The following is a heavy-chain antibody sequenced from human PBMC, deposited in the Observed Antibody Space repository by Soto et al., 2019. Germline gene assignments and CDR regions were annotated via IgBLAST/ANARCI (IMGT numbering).Heavy chain of an antibody. Sequence: SVKVSCKASGGTFSSYAISWLRQAPGRGVEWMGGIIPIFSTANYAQKFQGRVTITADESTSTAYMELSSLRSEDTAVYYCARLQQQLQRGALDIWGQGTMVTVSS. CDR3: ARLQQQLQRGALDI. D-gene: IGHD6-13*01. J-gene: IGHJ3*02. CDR1: GGTFSSYA. V-gene: IGHV1-69*13. CDR2: IIPIFSTA.